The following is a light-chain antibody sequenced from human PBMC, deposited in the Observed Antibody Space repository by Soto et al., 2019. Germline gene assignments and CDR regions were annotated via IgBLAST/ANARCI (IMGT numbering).Light chain of an antibody. CDR1: QGVSSY. Sequence: ETVMSQSLSALPSYTLARAHLSCRASQGVSSYLAWYQQKPGHAPRLLIYDASNRATGIPARFSGSGSGTDFTLTINSLEPEDFAVYYCQQRALLLLTFCGGTNVAIK. CDR2: DAS. CDR3: QQRALLLLT. V-gene: IGKV3-11*01. J-gene: IGKJ4*01.